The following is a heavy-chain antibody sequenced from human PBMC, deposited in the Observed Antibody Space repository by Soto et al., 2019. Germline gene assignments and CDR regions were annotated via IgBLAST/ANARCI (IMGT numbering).Heavy chain of an antibody. Sequence: QVQLVESGGGVVQPGRSLRLSCAASGFTFSSYGMHWVRQAPGKGLEWVAVISYDGSNKYYADSVKGRFTISRDNSKNRLYLQMNSLRAEDTAVYYCAKDKRGVPNYYGMDVWGQGTTVTVSS. CDR3: AKDKRGVPNYYGMDV. CDR1: GFTFSSYG. V-gene: IGHV3-30*18. CDR2: ISYDGSNK. D-gene: IGHD3-10*01. J-gene: IGHJ6*02.